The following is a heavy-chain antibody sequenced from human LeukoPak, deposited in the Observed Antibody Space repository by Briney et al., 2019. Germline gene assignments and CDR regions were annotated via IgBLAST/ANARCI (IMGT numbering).Heavy chain of an antibody. J-gene: IGHJ2*01. D-gene: IGHD3-10*01. CDR3: ARRSITMVRGVYWYFDL. V-gene: IGHV5-51*01. CDR1: GYSFTSYW. Sequence: PRESLKISCKGSGYSFTSYWIGWVRQMPGKGLEWMGIIYPGNSDTRYSPSFQGQVTISADKSISTAYLQWSSLKASDTAMYYCARRSITMVRGVYWYFDLWGRGTLVTVSS. CDR2: IYPGNSDT.